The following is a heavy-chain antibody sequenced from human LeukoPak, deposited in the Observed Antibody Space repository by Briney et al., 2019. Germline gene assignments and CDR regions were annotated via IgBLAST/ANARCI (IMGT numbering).Heavy chain of an antibody. D-gene: IGHD3-3*01. J-gene: IGHJ6*03. V-gene: IGHV1-18*01. Sequence: ASVKVSCKASGYTFTSYGISWVRQAPGQGLEWMGWISAYNGNTNYAQKLQGRVTMTTDTSTSTAYMELRSLRSDDTAVYYCATGITIFGVVTKKDYYYMDVWGKGTTVTVSS. CDR1: GYTFTSYG. CDR2: ISAYNGNT. CDR3: ATGITIFGVVTKKDYYYMDV.